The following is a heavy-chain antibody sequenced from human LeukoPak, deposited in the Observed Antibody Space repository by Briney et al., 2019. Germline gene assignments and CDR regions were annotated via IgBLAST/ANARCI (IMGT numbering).Heavy chain of an antibody. V-gene: IGHV3-23*01. D-gene: IGHD3-9*01. CDR3: AKWGDYDVLTGYYVSDY. J-gene: IGHJ4*02. CDR2: ITGSGGNT. CDR1: GFTFSNYA. Sequence: GASLRLSCAASGFTFSNYAMSWVRQAPGKGLEWVSAITGSGGNTYYADSVKGRFTISRDNSKNTVFLQMNGLRAEDTAAYYCAKWGDYDVLTGYYVSDYWGQGTLVTVSS.